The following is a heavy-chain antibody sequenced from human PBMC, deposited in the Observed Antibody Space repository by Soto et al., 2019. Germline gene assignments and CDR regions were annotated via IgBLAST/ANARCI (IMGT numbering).Heavy chain of an antibody. CDR3: AAAPRY. Sequence: SETLSLTCTVSGGSISSSSYYWGWIRQPPEKGLGWIGYIYYSGSTNYNPSLKSRVTMLIDMSKNQFSLKLTSVSAADTAVYYCAAAPRYWGQGILVTVSS. V-gene: IGHV4-61*05. J-gene: IGHJ4*02. CDR1: GGSISSSSYY. D-gene: IGHD2-15*01. CDR2: IYYSGST.